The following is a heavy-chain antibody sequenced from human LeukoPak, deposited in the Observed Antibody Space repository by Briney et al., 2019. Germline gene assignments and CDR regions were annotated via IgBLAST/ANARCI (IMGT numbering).Heavy chain of an antibody. D-gene: IGHD6-19*01. CDR3: ARGPSSGCYFDY. J-gene: IGHJ4*02. CDR2: IYTSGST. V-gene: IGHV4-61*02. CDR1: GGFISSGSYY. Sequence: PSQTLSLTCTVSGGFISSGSYYWSWIRQPAGKGLEWIGRIYTSGSTNYNPSLKSRVTISVDTSKNQFSLKLSSVTAADTAVYYCARGPSSGCYFDYWGQGTLVTVSS.